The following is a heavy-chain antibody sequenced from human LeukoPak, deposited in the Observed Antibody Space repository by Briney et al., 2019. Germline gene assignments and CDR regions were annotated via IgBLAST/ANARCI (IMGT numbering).Heavy chain of an antibody. CDR3: ARPHYDILTGYVYFDY. D-gene: IGHD3-9*01. Sequence: GESLKISCKGSGYSFTSYWIGWVRQMPGKGLGWMGIIYPGDSDTRYSPSFQGQVTISADKSISTAYLQWSSLKASDTAMYYCARPHYDILTGYVYFDYWGQGTLVTVSS. V-gene: IGHV5-51*01. CDR1: GYSFTSYW. CDR2: IYPGDSDT. J-gene: IGHJ4*02.